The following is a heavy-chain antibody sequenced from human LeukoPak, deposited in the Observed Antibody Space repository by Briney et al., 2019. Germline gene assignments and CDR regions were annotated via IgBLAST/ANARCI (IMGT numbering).Heavy chain of an antibody. V-gene: IGHV3-23*01. Sequence: GGSLRLSCVASGFTFSRYSMNWVRQAPGKGLEWVSAISGSGGSTYYADSVKGRFTISRDNSKNTLYLQMNSLRAEDTAVYYCAKTPSRLTIFGVASWGQGTMVTVSS. CDR3: AKTPSRLTIFGVAS. CDR2: ISGSGGST. D-gene: IGHD3-3*01. J-gene: IGHJ3*01. CDR1: GFTFSRYS.